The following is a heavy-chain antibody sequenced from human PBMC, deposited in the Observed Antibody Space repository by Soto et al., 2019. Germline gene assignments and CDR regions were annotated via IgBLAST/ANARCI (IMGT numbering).Heavy chain of an antibody. Sequence: QVQLQESGPGLVKSSETLSLTCTVSGDSMTSYYWTWIRQSPGKGLEWIGYIYSSGNTNYNPSLKSRVTISVDTSNNQFSRKLTSMTAADSAVYYCARGGGWLPDLWGQGTLVTVST. CDR2: IYSSGNT. D-gene: IGHD3-22*01. CDR1: GDSMTSYY. V-gene: IGHV4-59*01. J-gene: IGHJ4*02. CDR3: ARGGGWLPDL.